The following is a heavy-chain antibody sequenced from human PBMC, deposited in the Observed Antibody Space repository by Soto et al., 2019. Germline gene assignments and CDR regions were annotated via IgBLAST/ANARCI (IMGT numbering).Heavy chain of an antibody. CDR1: GGSISSYY. V-gene: IGHV4-59*01. D-gene: IGHD3-22*01. CDR3: ARVYDSSGNYYFDY. J-gene: IGHJ4*02. CDR2: IYYSGST. Sequence: ASETLSLTCTVSGGSISSYYWSWIRQPPGKGLEWIGYIYYSGSTNYNPSLKSRVTISVDTSKNQFSLKLSSVTAADTAVYYCARVYDSSGNYYFDYWGQGTLVTVSS.